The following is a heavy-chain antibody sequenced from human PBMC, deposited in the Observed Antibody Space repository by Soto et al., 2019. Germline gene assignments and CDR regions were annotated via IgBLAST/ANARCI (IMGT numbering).Heavy chain of an antibody. CDR3: AKDLYGDYGGVDY. V-gene: IGHV3-23*01. CDR2: ITGSGSST. CDR1: GFTFSTYA. D-gene: IGHD4-17*01. Sequence: EVQLLDSGGGLVQPGGSLRLSCAASGFTFSTYAMSWVRQAPGKGLEWFSTITGSGSSTYYADSVKGRFTISRDNSKNTLSLQMNSLRAEDTAVYYCAKDLYGDYGGVDYWGQGTLVTVSS. J-gene: IGHJ4*02.